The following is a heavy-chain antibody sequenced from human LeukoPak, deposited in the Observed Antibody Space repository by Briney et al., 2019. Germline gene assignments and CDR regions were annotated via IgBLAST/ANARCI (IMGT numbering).Heavy chain of an antibody. Sequence: GGSLRLSCAASGFTFSGYAMSWVRQAPGKGLEWVSGLTGSGGNTYYADSVKGRFTISRDNSKKTLSLQMNSLRAEDASVYYCVKFRGIQHYNYHMDVWGKGTTVTVSS. CDR2: LTGSGGNT. CDR3: VKFRGIQHYNYHMDV. J-gene: IGHJ6*03. D-gene: IGHD3-10*01. V-gene: IGHV3-23*01. CDR1: GFTFSGYA.